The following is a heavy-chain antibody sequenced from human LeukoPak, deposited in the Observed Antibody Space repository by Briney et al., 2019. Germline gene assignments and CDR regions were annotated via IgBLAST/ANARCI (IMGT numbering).Heavy chain of an antibody. J-gene: IGHJ3*02. CDR2: IYTSGST. CDR1: GGSISSYY. D-gene: IGHD3-22*01. V-gene: IGHV4-4*07. CDR3: ASHYYDSSGYYSIDAFDI. Sequence: SETLSLTCTVSGGSISSYYWSWIRQPAGKGLEWIGRIYTSGSTNYNPSLKSRVTVSVDTSKNQFSLKLSSVTAADSAVYYCASHYYDSSGYYSIDAFDIWGQGTMVTVSS.